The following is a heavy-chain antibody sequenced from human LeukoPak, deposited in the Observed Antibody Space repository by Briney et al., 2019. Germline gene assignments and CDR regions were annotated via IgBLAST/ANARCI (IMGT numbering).Heavy chain of an antibody. Sequence: QAGGSLRLSCAASGFTFSSYAMHWVRQAPGKGLEWVAVISYDGSNKYYADSVKGRFTISRDNSKNTLYLQMNSLRAEDTAVYYCARGDSETSGSYYLAFDIWGQGTMVTVSS. CDR1: GFTFSSYA. J-gene: IGHJ3*02. CDR2: ISYDGSNK. V-gene: IGHV3-30-3*01. D-gene: IGHD1-26*01. CDR3: ARGDSETSGSYYLAFDI.